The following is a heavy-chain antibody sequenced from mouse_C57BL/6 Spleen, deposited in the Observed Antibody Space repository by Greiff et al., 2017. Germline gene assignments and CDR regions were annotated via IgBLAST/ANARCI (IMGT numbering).Heavy chain of an antibody. CDR2: IYPGDGDT. V-gene: IGHV1-82*01. CDR3: ARTDGNQYYYAMDY. J-gene: IGHJ4*01. CDR1: GYAFSSSW. D-gene: IGHD2-1*01. Sequence: VQGVESGPELVKPGASVKISCKASGYAFSSSWMNWVKQRPGKGLEWIGRIYPGDGDTNYNGKFKGKATLTADKSSSTAYMQLSSLTSEDSAVYFCARTDGNQYYYAMDYWGQGTSVTVSS.